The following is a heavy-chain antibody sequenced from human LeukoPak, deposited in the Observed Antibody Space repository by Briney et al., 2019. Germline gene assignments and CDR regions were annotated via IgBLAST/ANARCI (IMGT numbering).Heavy chain of an antibody. D-gene: IGHD3-22*01. CDR2: FDPEDGET. CDR1: GYTLTELS. CDR3: ATSSGYYYGWFDP. Sequence: GASVKVSCKVSGYTLTELSMHWVRQAPGKGLEWMGGFDPEDGETIYAQKFQGRVTMTEDTSTDTAYMELSSLRPEDTAVYYCATSSGYYYGWFDPWGQGTLVTVSS. V-gene: IGHV1-24*01. J-gene: IGHJ5*02.